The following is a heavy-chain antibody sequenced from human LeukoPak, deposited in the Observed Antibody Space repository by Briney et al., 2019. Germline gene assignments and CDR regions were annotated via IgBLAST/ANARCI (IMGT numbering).Heavy chain of an antibody. Sequence: PSETLSLTCTVSGGSTSSYYWSWIRQPPGMGLEWIGYIYYSGSTDYNPSLKSRVTISVDTSKNQFSLKLSSVTAADTAVYYCARDFPYSSGGSWLRAEGWFDPWGQGTLVTVSS. D-gene: IGHD2-15*01. CDR3: ARDFPYSSGGSWLRAEGWFDP. CDR2: IYYSGST. CDR1: GGSTSSYY. V-gene: IGHV4-59*12. J-gene: IGHJ5*02.